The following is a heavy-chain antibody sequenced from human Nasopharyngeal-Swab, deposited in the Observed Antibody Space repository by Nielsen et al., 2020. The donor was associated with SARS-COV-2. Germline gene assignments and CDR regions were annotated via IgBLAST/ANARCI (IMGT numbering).Heavy chain of an antibody. CDR2: ISYDGSNK. Sequence: GESLKISCAASGFTFSSYAMHWVRQAPGKGLEWAAVISYDGSNKYYADSVKGRFTISRDNSKNTLYLQMNSLRAEDTAVYYCVKEGSDFDYWGQGTLVTVSS. CDR1: GFTFSSYA. D-gene: IGHD2-15*01. CDR3: VKEGSDFDY. J-gene: IGHJ4*02. V-gene: IGHV3-30*04.